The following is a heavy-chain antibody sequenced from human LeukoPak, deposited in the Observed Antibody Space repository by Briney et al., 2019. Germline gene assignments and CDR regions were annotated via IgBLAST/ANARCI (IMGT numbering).Heavy chain of an antibody. J-gene: IGHJ4*02. CDR1: GGSFSGYY. Sequence: SETLSLTCAVYGGSFSGYYWSWIRQPPGKGLEWIGEINHSGSTNYNPPLKSRVTISVDTSKNQFSLKLSSVTAADTAVYYCARGGRIQLWSRRGQGTLVTVSS. CDR3: ARGGRIQLWSR. V-gene: IGHV4-34*01. CDR2: INHSGST. D-gene: IGHD5-18*01.